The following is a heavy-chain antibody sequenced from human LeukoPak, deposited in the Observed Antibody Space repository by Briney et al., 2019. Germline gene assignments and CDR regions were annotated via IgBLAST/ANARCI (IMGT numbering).Heavy chain of an antibody. CDR3: ARVDTDSDT. Sequence: ASVNVSCKASGYTFTSYDINGVRQATGQGREWMGWINPNSGNTGYAHKFQGRVTMTRTTSISTAYMELRSLRSEDTVVYYCARVDTDSDTWGQGDLVTVSS. CDR2: INPNSGNT. V-gene: IGHV1-8*01. J-gene: IGHJ5*02. CDR1: GYTFTSYD.